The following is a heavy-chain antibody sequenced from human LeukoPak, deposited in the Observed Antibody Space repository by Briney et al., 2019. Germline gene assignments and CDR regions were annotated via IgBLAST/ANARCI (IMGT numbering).Heavy chain of an antibody. CDR1: GFTFSSYA. Sequence: GGSLRLSCAASGFTFSSYAMHWVRQAPGKGLEWVAVISYDGSNKYYADSVKGRFTISRDNSKNTLYLQMNSLRAEGTAVYYCARDRASDFSLDYWGQGTLVTVSS. D-gene: IGHD2-21*02. J-gene: IGHJ4*02. CDR2: ISYDGSNK. V-gene: IGHV3-30-3*01. CDR3: ARDRASDFSLDY.